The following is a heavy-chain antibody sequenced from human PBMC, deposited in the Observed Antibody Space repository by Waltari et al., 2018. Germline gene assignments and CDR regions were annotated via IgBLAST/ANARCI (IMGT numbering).Heavy chain of an antibody. V-gene: IGHV1-46*01. CDR1: GYTFSNNF. D-gene: IGHD1-26*01. J-gene: IGHJ5*02. Sequence: QVQLVQSGAEVKKPGASVNLSCKASGYTFSNNFIHWVRQAPGQGLEWMGTIGRNATSTGYAHKFQGRVTMTRDTSTSTVYMELNSLKSEDTAVYYCAAGGNYSPLDPWGQGTLVTVSS. CDR3: AAGGNYSPLDP. CDR2: IGRNATST.